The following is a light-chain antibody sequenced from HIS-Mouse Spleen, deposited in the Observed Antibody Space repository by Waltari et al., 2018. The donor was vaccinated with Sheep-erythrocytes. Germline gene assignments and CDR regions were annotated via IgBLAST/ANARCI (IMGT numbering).Light chain of an antibody. CDR1: SSDVGGYNY. V-gene: IGLV2-11*01. J-gene: IGLJ1*01. Sequence: QSALTQPRSVSGSPGQSVTISCTGTSSDVGGYNYVSWYQQHPGKAPKLMIYDISTRPSGDPDRFSGSKSGNPASLTISGLQAEDEADYYCCSYAGSYNHVFATGTKVTVL. CDR2: DIS. CDR3: CSYAGSYNHV.